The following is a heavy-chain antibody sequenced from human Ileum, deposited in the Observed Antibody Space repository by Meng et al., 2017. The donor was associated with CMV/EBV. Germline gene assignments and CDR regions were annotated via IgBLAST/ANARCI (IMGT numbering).Heavy chain of an antibody. V-gene: IGHV1-2*02. J-gene: IGHJ4*02. CDR2: INPYNGAT. D-gene: IGHD6-25*01. CDR1: GYTFRDYY. CDR3: TRGPSSGAFDY. Sequence: VHLVQPGAKVKKPGASLKVSCKASGYTFRDYYMHWVRQAPGQGFEWMGWINPYNGATDSAQKFQGRVTMTRDTSIDTAFMELTWLKFDDTAVYYCTRGPSSGAFDYWGQGTLVTVFS.